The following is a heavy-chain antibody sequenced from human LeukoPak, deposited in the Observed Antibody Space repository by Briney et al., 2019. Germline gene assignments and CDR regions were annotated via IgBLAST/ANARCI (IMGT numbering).Heavy chain of an antibody. CDR1: GGSINSSSYY. J-gene: IGHJ5*02. Sequence: SETLSLTCTVSGGSINSSSYYWGWIRQPPGKGPEWIGSIYYSGNSYYNPSLKRRVSILVDTSKNQFSLRLSSVTAADTAVYYCASHTKYGDYVRWFDPWGQGTLVTVSS. CDR3: ASHTKYGDYVRWFDP. D-gene: IGHD4-17*01. CDR2: IYYSGNS. V-gene: IGHV4-39*01.